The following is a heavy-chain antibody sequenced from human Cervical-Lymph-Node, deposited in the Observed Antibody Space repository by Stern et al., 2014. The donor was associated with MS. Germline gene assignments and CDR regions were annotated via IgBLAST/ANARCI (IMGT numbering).Heavy chain of an antibody. Sequence: VQLVESGAEVKKPGASVKVSCKASGYTFINYDINWVRQAPGRGLEWIGWMNPNIGNTGYAREFQGRVTMTTNTSISTVYMELSSLTSDDTAVYYCARGLVVSSSLWFDPWGQGTLVTVSS. J-gene: IGHJ5*02. CDR3: ARGLVVSSSLWFDP. D-gene: IGHD6-6*01. CDR2: MNPNIGNT. V-gene: IGHV1-8*01. CDR1: GYTFINYD.